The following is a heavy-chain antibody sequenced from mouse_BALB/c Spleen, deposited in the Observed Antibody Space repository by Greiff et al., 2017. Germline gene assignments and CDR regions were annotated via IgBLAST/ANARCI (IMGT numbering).Heavy chain of an antibody. Sequence: EVQLQQSGAELVRSGASVKLSCTASGFNIKDYYMHWVKQRPEQGLEWIGWIDPENGDTEYAPKFQGKATMTADTSSNTAYLQLSSLTSEDTAVYYCNAAKGSTTVPTIGSRAMDYWGQGTSVTVSS. D-gene: IGHD2-14*01. CDR2: IDPENGDT. J-gene: IGHJ4*01. V-gene: IGHV14-4*02. CDR1: GFNIKDYY. CDR3: NAAKGSTTVPTIGSRAMDY.